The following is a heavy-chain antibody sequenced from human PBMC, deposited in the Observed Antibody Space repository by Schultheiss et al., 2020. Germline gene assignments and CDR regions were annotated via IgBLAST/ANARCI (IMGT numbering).Heavy chain of an antibody. Sequence: GESLKISCAASGFTFSSYAMSWVRQAPGKGLEWVSAISGSGGSTYYADSVKGRFTISRDNSKNTLYLQMNSLRAEDTAVYYCAKDSSIAVADSYGMDVWGQGTTVTVSS. CDR3: AKDSSIAVADSYGMDV. CDR1: GFTFSSYA. V-gene: IGHV3-23*01. CDR2: ISGSGGST. J-gene: IGHJ6*02. D-gene: IGHD6-19*01.